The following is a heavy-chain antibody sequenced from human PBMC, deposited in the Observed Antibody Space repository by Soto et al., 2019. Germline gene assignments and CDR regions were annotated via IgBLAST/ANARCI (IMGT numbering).Heavy chain of an antibody. D-gene: IGHD3-3*01. CDR1: GGSFSGYY. CDR3: ASSHFGLRSRRDYYYYMDV. Sequence: SETLSLTCAVYGGSFSGYYWSWTRQPPGKGLEWIGEINHSGSTNYNPSLKSRVTISVDTSKNQFSLKLSSVTAADTAVYYCASSHFGLRSRRDYYYYMDVWGKGTTVTVSS. CDR2: INHSGST. J-gene: IGHJ6*03. V-gene: IGHV4-34*01.